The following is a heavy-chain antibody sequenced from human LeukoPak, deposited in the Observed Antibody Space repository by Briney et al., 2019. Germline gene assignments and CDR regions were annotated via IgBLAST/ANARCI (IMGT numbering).Heavy chain of an antibody. CDR1: GGSFSGYY. CDR2: INHSGST. CDR3: AREVKGTVGY. D-gene: IGHD2-15*01. J-gene: IGHJ4*02. V-gene: IGHV4-34*01. Sequence: KPSETLSLTCAVYGGSFSGYYWSWIRQPPGKGLEWIGEINHSGSTNYNPSLKSRVTISVDTSKNQFSLKLSSVTAADTAVYYCAREVKGTVGYWGQGTLVTVSS.